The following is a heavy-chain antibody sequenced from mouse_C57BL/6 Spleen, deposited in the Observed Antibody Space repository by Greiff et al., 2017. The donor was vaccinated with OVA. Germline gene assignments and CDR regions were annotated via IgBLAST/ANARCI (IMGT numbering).Heavy chain of an antibody. V-gene: IGHV3-6*01. CDR1: GYSITSGYY. CDR2: ISYDGSN. CDR3: ASHMGAMDY. J-gene: IGHJ4*01. D-gene: IGHD1-1*02. Sequence: EVQLLESGPGLVKPSQSLSLTCSVTGYSITSGYYWNWIRQFPGNKLEWMGYISYDGSNNYNPSLKNRISITRDTSKNQFFLKLNSVTTEDTATYYCASHMGAMDYWGQGTSVTVSS.